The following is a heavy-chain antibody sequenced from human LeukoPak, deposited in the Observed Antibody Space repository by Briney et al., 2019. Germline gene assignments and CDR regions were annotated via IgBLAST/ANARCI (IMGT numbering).Heavy chain of an antibody. CDR3: ARARGGQLGAYGGTYYGGSPYYFDF. CDR1: GFTFRNFA. Sequence: PGGSLRLSCVASGFTFRNFAMIWVRQAPGKGLEWVSGISGSGDRTYYTDSVKGRFTISRDTSKNTLYLQMNSLRAEDTAVYFCARARGGQLGAYGGTYYGGSPYYFDFWGQGTLVTVSS. V-gene: IGHV3-23*01. D-gene: IGHD1-26*01. CDR2: ISGSGDRT. J-gene: IGHJ4*02.